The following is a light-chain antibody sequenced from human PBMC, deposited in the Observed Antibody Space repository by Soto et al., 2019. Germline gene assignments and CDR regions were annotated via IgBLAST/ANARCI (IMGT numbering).Light chain of an antibody. CDR3: AAWHDTRRGL. Sequence: QSVLTQPPSASGTPGQRVTISCSGSSSNIGSNYVYWYQQLPGTAPKLLIYRNNQRPSGVPDRFSGSKSGTSASLAISGLRSEDEADYYYAAWHDTRRGLFGAGTKVTVL. CDR2: RNN. J-gene: IGLJ1*01. V-gene: IGLV1-47*01. CDR1: SSNIGSNY.